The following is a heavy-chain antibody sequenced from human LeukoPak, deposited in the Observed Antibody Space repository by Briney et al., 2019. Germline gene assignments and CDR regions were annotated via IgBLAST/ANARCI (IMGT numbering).Heavy chain of an antibody. D-gene: IGHD5-18*01. CDR2: INPNSGGT. CDR3: ARDRYGKLDY. V-gene: IGHV1-2*02. J-gene: IGHJ4*02. Sequence: ASVKVSCKASGYTFTDYYMHWVRQAPGQGLEWMGWINPNSGGTKYAQKFQGRVTMTRDTSISTAYMELSRLRSDDTAVYYCARDRYGKLDYWGQGALVTVSS. CDR1: GYTFTDYY.